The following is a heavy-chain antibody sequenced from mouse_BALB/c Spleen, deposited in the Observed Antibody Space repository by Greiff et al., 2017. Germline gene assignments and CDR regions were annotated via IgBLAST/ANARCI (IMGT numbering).Heavy chain of an antibody. V-gene: IGHV1-80*01. D-gene: IGHD1-1*01. CDR1: GYAFSSYW. Sequence: VQLQQSGAELVRPGSSVKISCKASGYAFSSYWMNWVKQRPGQGLEWIGQIYPGDGDTNYNGKFKGKATLTADKSSSTAYMQLSSLTSEDSAVYFCARGVLRSWFAYWGQGTLVTVSA. CDR2: IYPGDGDT. CDR3: ARGVLRSWFAY. J-gene: IGHJ3*01.